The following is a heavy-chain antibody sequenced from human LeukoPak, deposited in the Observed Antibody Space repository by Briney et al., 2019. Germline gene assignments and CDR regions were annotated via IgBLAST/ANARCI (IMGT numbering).Heavy chain of an antibody. CDR1: GGTFISYA. V-gene: IGHV1-69*05. CDR3: ARVWNYYDSSGYYSPYFDY. CDR2: IIPIFGTA. J-gene: IGHJ4*02. D-gene: IGHD3-22*01. Sequence: GASVKVSCKASGGTFISYAISWVRQAPGQGLEWMGGIIPIFGTANYAQKFQGRVTMTRDTSTSTVYMELSSLRSEDTAVYYCARVWNYYDSSGYYSPYFDYWGQGTLVTVSS.